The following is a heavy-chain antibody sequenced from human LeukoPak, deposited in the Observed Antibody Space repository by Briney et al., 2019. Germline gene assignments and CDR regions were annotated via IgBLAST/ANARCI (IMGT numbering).Heavy chain of an antibody. J-gene: IGHJ4*02. CDR3: ARVGNWNDLVY. V-gene: IGHV4-59*01. CDR2: ISYTVTS. Sequence: SETLSLTCTVSGGSISTYYWSWIRQPPGKGLEWIGYISYTVTSNYNPSLKSRVTISVDTSKNQFSLKLSSVTAADTAVYYCARVGNWNDLVYWGQGTLVTVSS. D-gene: IGHD1-1*01. CDR1: GGSISTYY.